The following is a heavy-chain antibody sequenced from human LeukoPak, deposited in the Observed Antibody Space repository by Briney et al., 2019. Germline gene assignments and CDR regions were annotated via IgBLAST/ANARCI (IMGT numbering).Heavy chain of an antibody. CDR2: INPSSGGT. J-gene: IGHJ3*02. CDR3: AGEYCSSTSCYKAFDI. V-gene: IGHV1-2*02. Sequence: ASVKVSCKASGYTFTGYYMHWVRQAPGQGLEWMGWINPSSGGTNYAQKFQGRVTMTRDTSISTAYMELSRLRSDDTAVYYCAGEYCSSTSCYKAFDIWGQGTMVTVSS. D-gene: IGHD2-2*02. CDR1: GYTFTGYY.